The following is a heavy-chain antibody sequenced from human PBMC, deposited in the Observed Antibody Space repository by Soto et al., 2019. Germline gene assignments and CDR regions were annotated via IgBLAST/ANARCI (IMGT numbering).Heavy chain of an antibody. V-gene: IGHV3-21*01. CDR1: GFTFSDYS. D-gene: IGHD1-26*01. CDR2: ISTISTHI. CDR3: ARGTTTVQREHRLDY. Sequence: PGGSLRLSCAASGFTFSDYSMNWVRQGPGKGLEWVSSISTISTHIYYADSLKGRFTISRDNVKNSLYLQMNSLRAEDTAVYYCARGTTTVQREHRLDYWGQGTQVTVSS. J-gene: IGHJ4*02.